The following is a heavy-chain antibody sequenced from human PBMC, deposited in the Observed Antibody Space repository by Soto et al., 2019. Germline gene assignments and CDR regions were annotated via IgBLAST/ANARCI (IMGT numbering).Heavy chain of an antibody. CDR1: GFTFNNYG. J-gene: IGHJ3*02. CDR2: ISYQGSNK. Sequence: RLSCAASGFTFNNYGMHWVRQAPGKGLEWVAVISYQGSNKIYADSVKGRFTISRDDSKNTLYVQMNSLRPEDTAVYYCAKDPAGSTLGFFEIWGQGTLVTV. CDR3: AKDPAGSTLGFFEI. D-gene: IGHD3-10*01. V-gene: IGHV3-30*18.